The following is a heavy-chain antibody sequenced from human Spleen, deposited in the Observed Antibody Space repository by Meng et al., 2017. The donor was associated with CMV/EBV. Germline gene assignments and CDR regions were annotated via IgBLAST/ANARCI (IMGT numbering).Heavy chain of an antibody. D-gene: IGHD1-1*01. CDR3: ARDAVLTLALNWFDA. J-gene: IGHJ5*02. CDR2: IHHNGNT. Sequence: SETLSLTCSVSGSSISSGHYWGWIRQSPGKELEWLGSIHHNGNTYYNPSLKNRAIISLDTSENKLSLKLSSLTAADTAVYYCARDAVLTLALNWFDAWGQGILVTVSS. CDR1: GSSISSGHY. V-gene: IGHV4-38-2*02.